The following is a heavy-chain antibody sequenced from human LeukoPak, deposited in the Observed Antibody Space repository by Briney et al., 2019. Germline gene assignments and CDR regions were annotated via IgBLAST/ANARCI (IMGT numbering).Heavy chain of an antibody. D-gene: IGHD6-13*01. Sequence: SVKVSCKASRGTLSSYAISWVRQAPGQRLEWMGGIIPIFGTANYAQKFQGRVTITADESTSTAYMELSRLRFDDTAVYYCARVSAAGFDYWGQGTLVTVSS. CDR3: ARVSAAGFDY. CDR1: RGTLSSYA. CDR2: IIPIFGTA. V-gene: IGHV1-69*01. J-gene: IGHJ4*02.